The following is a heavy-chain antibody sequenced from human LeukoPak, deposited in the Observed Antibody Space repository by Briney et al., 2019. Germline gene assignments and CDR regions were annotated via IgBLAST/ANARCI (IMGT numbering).Heavy chain of an antibody. CDR2: IYYSGST. Sequence: SQTLSLTCTVSGGSISSGGYYWSWIRQHPGKGMEWIGYIYYSGSTYNNPSLKSRVTISVDTSKNQFSLKLSSVTAADTAVYYCARGSAGFGELYYYYYYYMDVWGKGTTVTVSS. D-gene: IGHD3-10*01. J-gene: IGHJ6*03. CDR3: ARGSAGFGELYYYYYYYMDV. V-gene: IGHV4-31*03. CDR1: GGSISSGGYY.